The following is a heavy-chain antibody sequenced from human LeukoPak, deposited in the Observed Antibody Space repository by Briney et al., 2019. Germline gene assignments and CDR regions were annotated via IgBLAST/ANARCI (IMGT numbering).Heavy chain of an antibody. CDR3: VREDRSCYYY. Sequence: GGSLSLSWAASGLSLSSWWMGGVRQAPGKGLGWVANIKQDGNEKYYVDSVKGRFTISRDNDKNSLYLQMNSLRAEDTAVYYCVREDRSCYYYWGQGTLVTVSS. D-gene: IGHD2-15*01. CDR1: GLSLSSWW. V-gene: IGHV3-7*03. CDR2: IKQDGNEK. J-gene: IGHJ4*02.